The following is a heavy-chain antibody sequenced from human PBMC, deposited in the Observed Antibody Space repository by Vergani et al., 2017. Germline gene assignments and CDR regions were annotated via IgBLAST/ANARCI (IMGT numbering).Heavy chain of an antibody. J-gene: IGHJ4*02. CDR1: GFTFSSYS. D-gene: IGHD5-12*01. CDR2: VSGSSATP. V-gene: IGHV3-23*01. Sequence: EVKLLESGGGLVQPGGSLRLSCADSGFTFSSYSMNWVRQAPGKGLEWVSSVSGSSATPYYADSVKGRFIISRDNSKNTLHLQMNSLRADDTAVYYCTKGSRGYTGYFFDYWGQGTLATVSS. CDR3: TKGSRGYTGYFFDY.